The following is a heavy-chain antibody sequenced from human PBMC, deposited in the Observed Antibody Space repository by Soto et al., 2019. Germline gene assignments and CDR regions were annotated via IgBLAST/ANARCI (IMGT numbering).Heavy chain of an antibody. D-gene: IGHD5-12*01. CDR1: GGSISSSSYY. J-gene: IGHJ3*02. CDR3: ARDRIGYRYDAFDI. V-gene: IGHV4-39*02. Sequence: PSETLSLTCTVSGGSISSSSYYWGWIRQPPGKGLEWIGSIYYSGSTYYNPSLKSRVTISVDTSKNQFSLKLSSVTAADTAVYYCARDRIGYRYDAFDIWGQGTMVTVSS. CDR2: IYYSGST.